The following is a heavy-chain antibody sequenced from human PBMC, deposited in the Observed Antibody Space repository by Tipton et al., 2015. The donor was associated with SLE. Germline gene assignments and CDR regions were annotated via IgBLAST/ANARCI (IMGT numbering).Heavy chain of an antibody. J-gene: IGHJ4*02. Sequence: TLSLTCAVYGGSFSGYYWGWIRQPLPGKGLEWIGSIHYSGTTYYNPPLKSRVTISVDTTNNQFSLRLSSVTAADTAVYYCARHAGTSYYYDTSGYYPQDFWGQGTLVTVSS. V-gene: IGHV4-39*01. CDR3: ARHAGTSYYYDTSGYYPQDF. CDR2: IHYSGTT. D-gene: IGHD3-22*01. CDR1: GGSFSGYY.